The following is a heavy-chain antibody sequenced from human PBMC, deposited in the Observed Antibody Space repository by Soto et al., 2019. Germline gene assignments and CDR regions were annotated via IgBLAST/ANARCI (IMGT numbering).Heavy chain of an antibody. D-gene: IGHD3-22*01. CDR1: GFTFSSYA. V-gene: IGHV3-48*04. CDR2: ISSTSSVM. Sequence: GGYLRLSCAASGFTFSSYALNWVRQAPGKGLEWVSYISSTSSVMYYADSVNGRFTISRDNAKNSLYLPRTSLRAEDTAVYFCAREADDYYESSGYCPFDYCGPGSLVTVAS. CDR3: AREADDYYESSGYCPFDY. J-gene: IGHJ4*02.